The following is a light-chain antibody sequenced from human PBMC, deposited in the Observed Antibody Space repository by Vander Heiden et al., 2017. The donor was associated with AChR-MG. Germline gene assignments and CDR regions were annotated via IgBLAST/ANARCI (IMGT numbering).Light chain of an antibody. J-gene: IGKJ2*01. Sequence: EIVLTQSPATLSLSPGERATLSCRASQSVSSYLAWYQQKPGQAPRLRIYEASNRATGIPARFSGSGSGTDFTLTISSLEPEDFAVYYCQQRSNWYTFGQGTKLEIK. CDR1: QSVSSY. V-gene: IGKV3-11*01. CDR2: EAS. CDR3: QQRSNWYT.